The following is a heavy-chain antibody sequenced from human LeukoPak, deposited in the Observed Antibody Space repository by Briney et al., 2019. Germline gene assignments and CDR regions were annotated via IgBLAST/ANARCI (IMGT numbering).Heavy chain of an antibody. CDR1: GGSISSYY. D-gene: IGHD6-19*01. V-gene: IGHV4-59*01. CDR2: IYYSGST. CDR3: ARDSGRWYSGGWYYFDY. Sequence: SETLSLTCTVSGGSISSYYWSWIRQPPGKGLEWIGCIYYSGSTNYNPSLKSRVTISVDTSKNQFSLKLSSVTAADTAVYYCARDSGRWYSGGWYYFDYWGQGTLVTVSS. J-gene: IGHJ4*02.